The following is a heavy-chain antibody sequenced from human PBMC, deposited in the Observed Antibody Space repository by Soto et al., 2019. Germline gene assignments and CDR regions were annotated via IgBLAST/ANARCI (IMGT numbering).Heavy chain of an antibody. CDR3: TTSFFGYYGKEWYYFDY. CDR2: IKSKTDGGTT. Sequence: GGSLRLSCAASGFTFSNAWMNWVRQAPGKGLEWVGRIKSKTDGGTTDYAAPVKGRFTISRDDSKNTLYLQMNSLKTEDTAVYYCTTSFFGYYGKEWYYFDYWGQGTLVTVSS. J-gene: IGHJ4*02. D-gene: IGHD3-10*01. V-gene: IGHV3-15*07. CDR1: GFTFSNAW.